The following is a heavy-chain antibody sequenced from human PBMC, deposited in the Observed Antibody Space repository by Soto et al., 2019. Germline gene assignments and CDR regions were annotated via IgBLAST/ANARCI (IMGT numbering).Heavy chain of an antibody. J-gene: IGHJ5*02. D-gene: IGHD2-15*01. V-gene: IGHV1-18*04. CDR3: ARAKTNVVVVAANWFDP. CDR1: GYTFTSYG. Sequence: QVQLVQSGAEVKKPGASVKVSCKASGYTFTSYGISWVRQAPGQGLEWMGWISAYNGNTNYAQKLQGRVTMTTDTPTSTAYTELRSLRSDDTAVYYCARAKTNVVVVAANWFDPWGQGTLVTVSS. CDR2: ISAYNGNT.